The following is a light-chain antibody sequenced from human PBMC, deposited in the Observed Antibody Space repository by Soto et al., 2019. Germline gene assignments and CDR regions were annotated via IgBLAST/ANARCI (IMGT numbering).Light chain of an antibody. V-gene: IGKV1-12*01. CDR2: AAS. J-gene: IGKJ4*01. Sequence: DIQMTQSPSSVSASVGDRVTITCRASQFISIWLAWYQQKPGKAPKLLIYAASSLQSGVPTRFSGSGSGTYVSLTISSLQPEDFATYFCQQANCFPLTFVGGTKVEIE. CDR3: QQANCFPLT. CDR1: QFISIW.